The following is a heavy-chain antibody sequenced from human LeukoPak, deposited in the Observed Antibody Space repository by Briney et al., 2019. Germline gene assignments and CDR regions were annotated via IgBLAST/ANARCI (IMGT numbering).Heavy chain of an antibody. CDR3: AKGPSQGATWLGDY. V-gene: IGHV3-30*02. D-gene: IGHD6-19*01. CDR2: IRHDESVR. J-gene: IGHJ4*02. CDR1: GFTFSSYG. Sequence: GGSLRLSCAAPGFTFSSYGMHWVRQAPGKGLEWVAFIRHDESVRYYADSVKGRFTISRDNSKNTLSLQMNSLRPEDTAVYYCAKGPSQGATWLGDYWGQGILVTVSS.